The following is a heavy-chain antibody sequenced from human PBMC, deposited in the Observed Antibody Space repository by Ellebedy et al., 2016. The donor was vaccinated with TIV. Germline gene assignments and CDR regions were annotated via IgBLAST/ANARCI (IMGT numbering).Heavy chain of an antibody. CDR3: ARGSYDSSGYYRTVNYGMDV. Sequence: ASVQVSCKASGYTFTSYAIHWVRQAPGQRLEWMGWINAGNGNTKYSQKFQGRVTITRDTSASTAYMELSSLRSEDTAVYYCARGSYDSSGYYRTVNYGMDVWGQGTTVTVSS. V-gene: IGHV1-3*01. CDR2: INAGNGNT. D-gene: IGHD3-22*01. CDR1: GYTFTSYA. J-gene: IGHJ6*02.